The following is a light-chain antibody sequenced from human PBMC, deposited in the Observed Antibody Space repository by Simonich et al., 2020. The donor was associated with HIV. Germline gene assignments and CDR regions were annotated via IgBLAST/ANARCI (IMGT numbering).Light chain of an antibody. J-gene: IGLJ2*01. Sequence: QSVLTQPPAASGTPGQRVTISCSASSSDIGTNTVNWYQPLPGTTPKLLLSSNILRPSGVPDRFSGSKSGTSASLAISGLQSDDEADYYCAAWFDSLNGHVVFGGGTKLTVL. CDR3: AAWFDSLNGHVV. V-gene: IGLV1-44*01. CDR1: SSDIGTNT. CDR2: SNI.